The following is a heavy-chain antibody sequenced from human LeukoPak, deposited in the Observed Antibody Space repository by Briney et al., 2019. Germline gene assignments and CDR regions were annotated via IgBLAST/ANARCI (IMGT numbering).Heavy chain of an antibody. J-gene: IGHJ3*02. CDR2: IWADGSKK. Sequence: GWSLRLSCAASGLTFSRYGMHWVRQAPGEGLEWVAVIWADGSKKIYADSVKGRFTISKDNSKNTLSLQMNSLRTDDTAVYYCARDAIFGIAVALNAFDIWGQGAMVTVSS. CDR3: ARDAIFGIAVALNAFDI. V-gene: IGHV3-33*01. D-gene: IGHD6-19*01. CDR1: GLTFSRYG.